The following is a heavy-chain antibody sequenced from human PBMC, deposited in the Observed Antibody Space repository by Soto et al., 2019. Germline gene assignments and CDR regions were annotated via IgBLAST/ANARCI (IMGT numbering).Heavy chain of an antibody. V-gene: IGHV1-69*13. Sequence: SVKVSCKASGGTFSSYAISWVRQAPGQGLEWMGGIIPIFGTANYAQKFQGRVTITADESTSTAYMELSSLRSEDTAVSYCARHPGGSYPFDYWGQGTLVTVYS. D-gene: IGHD1-26*01. J-gene: IGHJ4*02. CDR3: ARHPGGSYPFDY. CDR1: GGTFSSYA. CDR2: IIPIFGTA.